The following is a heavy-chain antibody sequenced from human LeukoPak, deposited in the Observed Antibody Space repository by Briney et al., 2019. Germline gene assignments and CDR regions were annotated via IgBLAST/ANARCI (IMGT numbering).Heavy chain of an antibody. CDR2: IRYDGSNT. CDR3: AKNRWGSVATPDS. CDR1: GFTFSSCG. J-gene: IGHJ4*02. D-gene: IGHD5-12*01. V-gene: IGHV3-30*02. Sequence: GGSLRLSCAASGFTFSSCGMHWVRLAPGKGLEWVTFIRYDGSNTYAESVKGRFTVSRDNSKNTVYLQMNSLAIEDTAIYYCAKNRWGSVATPDSWGQGTVVTVSS.